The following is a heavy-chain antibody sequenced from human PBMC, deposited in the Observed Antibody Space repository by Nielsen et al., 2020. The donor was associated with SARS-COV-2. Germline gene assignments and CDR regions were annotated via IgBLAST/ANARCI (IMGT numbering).Heavy chain of an antibody. V-gene: IGHV3-21*01. CDR2: ISSSSSYI. Sequence: VRQAPGKGLEWVSSISSSSSYIYYADSVKGRFTISGDNAKNSLYLQMNSLRAEDTAVYYCAREYDFWSGYYLYYYYYYMDVWGKGTTVTVSS. CDR3: AREYDFWSGYYLYYYYYYMDV. J-gene: IGHJ6*03. D-gene: IGHD3-3*01.